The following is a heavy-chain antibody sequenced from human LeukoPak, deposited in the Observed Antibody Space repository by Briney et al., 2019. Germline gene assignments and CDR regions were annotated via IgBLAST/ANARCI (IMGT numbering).Heavy chain of an antibody. V-gene: IGHV1-18*01. CDR2: ISAYNGNT. J-gene: IGHJ4*02. D-gene: IGHD2-8*01. CDR3: ARVELLMAYALTGY. CDR1: GYTFTSYG. Sequence: ASVKVSCKASGYTFTSYGISWVRQAPGQGLEWMGWISAYNGNTNYAQKLQGRVTMTTDTSTSTAYMELRSLRSDDTAVYYCARVELLMAYALTGYWGQGTLVTVSS.